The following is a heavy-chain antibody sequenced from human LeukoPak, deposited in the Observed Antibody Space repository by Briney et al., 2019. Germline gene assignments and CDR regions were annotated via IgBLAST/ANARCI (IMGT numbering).Heavy chain of an antibody. J-gene: IGHJ5*02. D-gene: IGHD2-15*01. Sequence: PGGSLRLSCAASGFTFSSYAMNWVRQAPGKGPEWVSFISSGGMSTDYAASVQGRFTISRDNSEDSLFLQLNSLGADDTAVYYCARAGGSSTFNWFDRWGQGTLVTVSS. V-gene: IGHV3-23*01. CDR3: ARAGGSSTFNWFDR. CDR2: ISSGGMST. CDR1: GFTFSSYA.